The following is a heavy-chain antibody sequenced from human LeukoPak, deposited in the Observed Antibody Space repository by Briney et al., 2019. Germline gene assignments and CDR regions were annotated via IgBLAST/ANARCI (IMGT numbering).Heavy chain of an antibody. Sequence: SETLSLTCTVSGGSINYSSYYWGWIRQPPGKGLEWIGSIYHSGSTYYNTSLKSRVTISVDTSKNQFSLKLNSVTAADTAVYYCATGWSGYYWTTWGQGTLVAVSS. J-gene: IGHJ5*02. V-gene: IGHV4-39*07. D-gene: IGHD3-3*01. CDR2: IYHSGST. CDR1: GGSINYSSYY. CDR3: ATGWSGYYWTT.